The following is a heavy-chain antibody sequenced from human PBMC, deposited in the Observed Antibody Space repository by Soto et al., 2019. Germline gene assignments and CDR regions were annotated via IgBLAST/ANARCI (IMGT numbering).Heavy chain of an antibody. Sequence: VRLVESGGGVVQPGRSLRLSCTASGFSFSSYAMYWFRQPPGKGLEWVAVISHDGINKHYADSVKGRVTVSRDNSTHSLDLQLNRLRGEDTAMYYCARDMYSSDYFVKWFEPWGQGTLVTVSS. D-gene: IGHD6-19*01. CDR2: ISHDGINK. CDR1: GFSFSSYA. V-gene: IGHV3-30-3*01. J-gene: IGHJ5*02. CDR3: ARDMYSSDYFVKWFEP.